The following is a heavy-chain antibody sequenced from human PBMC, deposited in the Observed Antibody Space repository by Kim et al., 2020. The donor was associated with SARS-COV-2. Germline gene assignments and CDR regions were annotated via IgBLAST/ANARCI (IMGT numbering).Heavy chain of an antibody. V-gene: IGHV1-2*02. J-gene: IGHJ4*02. Sequence: ASVKVSCKASGFTFTDTYIYWVRQAPGQGLEWMGWINPNSGGTKFAQKFQGRVTMTRDTSITTAYLELSSLRSDDTAVHYCVRGVTTSGYWGQGTLVTVS. CDR1: GFTFTDTY. D-gene: IGHD1-1*01. CDR3: VRGVTTSGY. CDR2: INPNSGGT.